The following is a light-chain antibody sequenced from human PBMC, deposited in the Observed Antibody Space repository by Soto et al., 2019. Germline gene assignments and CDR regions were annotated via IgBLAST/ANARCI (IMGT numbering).Light chain of an antibody. CDR1: QPRSSW. J-gene: IGKJ5*01. CDR3: QQSYSTPIT. V-gene: IGKV1-39*01. Sequence: DIQMTQSPSTLSGAVGDRVTITRRARQPRSSWLAWYQQKPGKAPKLLIYVASSLQSEVPSRFSGSGSGTDFTLTITSLQPEDFATYYCQQSYSTPITFGQGTRLEIK. CDR2: VAS.